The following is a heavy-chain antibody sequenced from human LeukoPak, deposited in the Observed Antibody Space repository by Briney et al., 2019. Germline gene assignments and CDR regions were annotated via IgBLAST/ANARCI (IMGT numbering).Heavy chain of an antibody. V-gene: IGHV3-21*01. CDR1: GFSFGTYR. D-gene: IGHD3-22*01. CDR3: ARTDYYYSYFDP. CDR2: ISDASRNI. Sequence: GGSLRLSCAASGFSFGTYRMNWVRQAPGKGLEWVSSISDASRNIYYADSVKGRFTVSRDNAKSTLYLQMNSLRAEDTAVYYCARTDYYYSYFDPWGQGTLVTVSS. J-gene: IGHJ5*02.